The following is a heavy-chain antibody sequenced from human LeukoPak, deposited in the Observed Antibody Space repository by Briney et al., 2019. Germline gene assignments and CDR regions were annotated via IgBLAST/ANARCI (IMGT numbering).Heavy chain of an antibody. V-gene: IGHV4-39*01. CDR3: AGSGFQDYYFDY. Sequence: SETLSLTCTVSGGSISSSSYYWGWIRQPPGKGLEWIGSIYYSGSTYYNPSLKSRVTISVDTSKNQFSLKLSSVTAADTAVYYCAGSGFQDYYFDYWGQGTLVTVSS. D-gene: IGHD3-3*01. CDR2: IYYSGST. J-gene: IGHJ4*02. CDR1: GGSISSSSYY.